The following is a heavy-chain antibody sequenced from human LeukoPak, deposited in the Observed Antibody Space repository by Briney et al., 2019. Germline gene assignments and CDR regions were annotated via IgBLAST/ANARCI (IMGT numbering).Heavy chain of an antibody. J-gene: IGHJ6*02. D-gene: IGHD2-21*02. CDR2: IIPILGIA. Sequence: ALVKVSCKASGGTFSSYTISWVRQAPGQGLEWMGRIIPILGIANYAQKFQGRVTITADKSTSTAYMELSGLRSEDTAVYYCARDPDCGGDCYPLGSNGMDVWGQGTTVTVSS. CDR3: ARDPDCGGDCYPLGSNGMDV. CDR1: GGTFSSYT. V-gene: IGHV1-69*04.